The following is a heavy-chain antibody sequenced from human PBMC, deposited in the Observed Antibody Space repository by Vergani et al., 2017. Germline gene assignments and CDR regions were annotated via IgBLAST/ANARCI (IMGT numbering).Heavy chain of an antibody. CDR1: GATFRSNT. Sequence: QVQLVQSGAEVKKPGSSVKVSCKASGATFRSNTISWVRQVPGQGLEWMGRIIPVLGKTKYAQDFQGRLTITADTSTSTAYMELTSLRSQDTAFYYCARDPRGYGGDPEDYYYGMDVWGKGTTVTVSS. J-gene: IGHJ6*04. D-gene: IGHD2-21*02. V-gene: IGHV1-69*08. CDR2: IIPVLGKT. CDR3: ARDPRGYGGDPEDYYYGMDV.